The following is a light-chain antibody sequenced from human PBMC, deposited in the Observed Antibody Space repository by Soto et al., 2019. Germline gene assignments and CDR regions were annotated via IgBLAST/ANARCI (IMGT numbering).Light chain of an antibody. CDR2: VAS. V-gene: IGKV1-16*01. Sequence: IQMTQSPSSLSASVGDRVTITCRASQDISNYLAWFQQQPGKAPRSLIYVASTLQSGVPSRFSGSGSGTDFTLTISSLQPEDFATDFCQQYNTYPLTFGQGTKVDI. CDR1: QDISNY. CDR3: QQYNTYPLT. J-gene: IGKJ1*01.